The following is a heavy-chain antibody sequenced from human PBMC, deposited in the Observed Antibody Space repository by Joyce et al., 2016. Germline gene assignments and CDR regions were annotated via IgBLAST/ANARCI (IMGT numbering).Heavy chain of an antibody. Sequence: VQLQESGPGLVKTSETLSLTCAVSGVSVNSASYFWTWIRQPPGKRLEWIGYIYYSGRTKYNPALKSRVTLSVDTLRNQCSLNLRSVTAADTAVYYCARAFLTGPYYFDYWGQGTLVPVSS. D-gene: IGHD3-9*01. CDR2: IYYSGRT. CDR3: ARAFLTGPYYFDY. V-gene: IGHV4-61*01. CDR1: GVSVNSASYF. J-gene: IGHJ4*02.